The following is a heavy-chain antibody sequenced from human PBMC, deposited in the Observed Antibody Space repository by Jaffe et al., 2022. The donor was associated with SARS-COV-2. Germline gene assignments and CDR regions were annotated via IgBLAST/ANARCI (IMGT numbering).Heavy chain of an antibody. J-gene: IGHJ6*02. CDR1: GYTFTSYG. Sequence: QVQLVQSGAEVKKPGASVKVSCKASGYTFTSYGISWVRQAPGQGLEWMGWISAYNGNTNYAQKLQGRVTMTTDTSTSTAYMELRSLRSDDTAVYYCAFTGGDDFWIDLFYYGMDVWGQGTTVTVSS. CDR2: ISAYNGNT. CDR3: AFTGGDDFWIDLFYYGMDV. V-gene: IGHV1-18*01. D-gene: IGHD3-3*01.